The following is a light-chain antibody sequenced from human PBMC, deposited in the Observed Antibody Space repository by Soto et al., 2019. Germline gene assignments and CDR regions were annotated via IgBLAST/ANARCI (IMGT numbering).Light chain of an antibody. V-gene: IGKV1-39*01. CDR1: QSISSY. Sequence: DIQMTQSPSSLSASVGDRVTITCRASQSISSYLNWYQQKPGKAPKLLIYAASSLPSGVPSRFSGSGSGTDFTLTISSLQPEDFATYYCQQSYSTPQATFGPGTKVDIK. J-gene: IGKJ3*01. CDR2: AAS. CDR3: QQSYSTPQAT.